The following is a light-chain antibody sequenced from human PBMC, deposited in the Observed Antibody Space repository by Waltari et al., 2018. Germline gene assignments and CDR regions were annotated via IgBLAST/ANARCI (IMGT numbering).Light chain of an antibody. CDR3: YSTDSSGLGV. CDR1: ALPKKY. CDR2: EDN. Sequence: SDELTQPPSVSVSPGQTARITCSGDALPKKYAHWYQQKSGQAPVVVIYEDNKRPSEIPERFSGSSSGTMATLTISVAQVEDEADYYCYSTDSSGLGVFGTGTKVTVL. J-gene: IGLJ1*01. V-gene: IGLV3-10*01.